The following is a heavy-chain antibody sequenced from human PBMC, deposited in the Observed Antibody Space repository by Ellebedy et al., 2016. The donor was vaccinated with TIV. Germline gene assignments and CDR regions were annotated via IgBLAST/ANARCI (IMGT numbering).Heavy chain of an antibody. J-gene: IGHJ4*02. D-gene: IGHD5-12*01. CDR2: ISGSGGDT. CDR1: GFTFSSYA. V-gene: IGHV3-23*01. CDR3: ARRKREGDYDYFGFDH. Sequence: GESLKISCAASGFTFSSYAMSWVRQAPGKGLEWVPVISGSGGDTHYADSVKGRFTISRDNAKNTLYLQMNSLRVEDTAVYFCARRKREGDYDYFGFDHWGQGTLVTVSS.